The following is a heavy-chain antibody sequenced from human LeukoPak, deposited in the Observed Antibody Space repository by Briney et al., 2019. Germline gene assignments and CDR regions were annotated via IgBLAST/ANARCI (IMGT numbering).Heavy chain of an antibody. D-gene: IGHD6-13*01. CDR1: GYTFTSHD. CDR3: ARGGAVVGYDY. V-gene: IGHV1-18*01. Sequence: ASVKVSCKASGYTFTSHDISWVRQAPGQGLEWMGWISGKNGNTNYAQKLQGRVTTTTDTSTSTAYMELRSLIFDDTAVYYCARGGAVVGYDYWGQGTLVTVSS. J-gene: IGHJ4*02. CDR2: ISGKNGNT.